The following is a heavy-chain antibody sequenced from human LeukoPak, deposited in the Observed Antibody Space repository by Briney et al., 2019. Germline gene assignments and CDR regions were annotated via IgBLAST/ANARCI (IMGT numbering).Heavy chain of an antibody. V-gene: IGHV1-18*01. CDR1: GYTFTSYG. J-gene: IGHJ4*02. Sequence: ASVKVSCKASGYTFTSYGISWVRQAPGQGLEWMGWISAYNGNTNYAQKLQGRVTMTTDTSTSTAYTELRSLRSDDTAVYYCARDRCSSSSCYGPGGYWGQGTLVTVSS. CDR3: ARDRCSSSSCYGPGGY. D-gene: IGHD2-2*01. CDR2: ISAYNGNT.